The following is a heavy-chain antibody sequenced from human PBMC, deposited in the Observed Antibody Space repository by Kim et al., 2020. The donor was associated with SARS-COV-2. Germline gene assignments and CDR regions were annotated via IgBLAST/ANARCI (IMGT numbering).Heavy chain of an antibody. J-gene: IGHJ4*02. V-gene: IGHV3-23*01. Sequence: SVKGRFTISRDNAKNTLYLQMNSLRAEDTAVYYCAKHRRAIAAAGTYFDYWGQGTLVTVSS. D-gene: IGHD6-13*01. CDR3: AKHRRAIAAAGTYFDY.